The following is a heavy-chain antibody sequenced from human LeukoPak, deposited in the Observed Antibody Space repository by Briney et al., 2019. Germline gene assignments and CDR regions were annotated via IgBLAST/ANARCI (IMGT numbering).Heavy chain of an antibody. V-gene: IGHV3-23*01. J-gene: IGHJ4*02. CDR3: AKDVGGYYFTYWSGCFDH. CDR1: GFTFSSYA. D-gene: IGHD3-10*01. CDR2: ISSGGGST. Sequence: PGGSLRLSCAGSGFTFSSYAMSWVRQAPGKGLEWVSGISSGGGSTYYADSVEGRFTISRDNSKNTLDLEMNSLRAEDTAVYYCAKDVGGYYFTYWSGCFDHWGQGTLVTVSS.